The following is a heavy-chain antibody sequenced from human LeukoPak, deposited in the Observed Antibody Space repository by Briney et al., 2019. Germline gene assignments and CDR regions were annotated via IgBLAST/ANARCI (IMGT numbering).Heavy chain of an antibody. D-gene: IGHD2-15*01. CDR3: ARASRYCSGGSCYGFDY. CDR1: GFTFSSYA. CDR2: ISYEGSNK. V-gene: IGHV3-30*04. Sequence: GGSLRLSCAASGFTFSSYAMHWVRQAPGKGREGVAVISYEGSNKYYAVSVKGGFTISRDNSKNTLYLQMNSLRAEDTAVYYCARASRYCSGGSCYGFDYWGQGTLVTVSS. J-gene: IGHJ4*02.